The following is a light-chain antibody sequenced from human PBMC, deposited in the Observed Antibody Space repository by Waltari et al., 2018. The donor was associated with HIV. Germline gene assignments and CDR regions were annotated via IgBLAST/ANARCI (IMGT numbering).Light chain of an antibody. CDR3: AAWDDSLNGREV. CDR1: TSNIGSNY. J-gene: IGLJ2*01. V-gene: IGLV1-44*01. Sequence: QSVLTQPPSASGTPGQRVTISCSGTTSNIGSNYVNWYQQFPGTAPKLLMYSDNQRPSGVPDRISCSKSGTSASLAISGLQVEDEAEYYCAAWDDSLNGREVFGGGTKLTVL. CDR2: SDN.